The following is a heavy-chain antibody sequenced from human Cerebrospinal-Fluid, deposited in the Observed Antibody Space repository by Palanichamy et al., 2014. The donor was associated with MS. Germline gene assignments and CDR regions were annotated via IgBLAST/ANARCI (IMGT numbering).Heavy chain of an antibody. D-gene: IGHD3/OR15-3a*01. CDR2: IFDNGNT. CDR1: GGSISGGGYS. V-gene: IGHV4-30-4*07. CDR3: ARVHRGWTGYFGVRREPSHYGLDV. J-gene: IGHJ6*02. Sequence: QVKLQQSGPGLVKPSQTLSLTCAVSGGSISGGGYSWSWIRQPPGKGLEWIGYIFDNGNTYYNLSLKSRVTISIDTSKNQFSLKLSSVSAADTAVYYCARVHRGWTGYFGVRREPSHYGLDVWGQGTPVTVSS.